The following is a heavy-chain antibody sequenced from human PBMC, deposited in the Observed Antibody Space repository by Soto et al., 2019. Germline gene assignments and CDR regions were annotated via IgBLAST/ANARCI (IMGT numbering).Heavy chain of an antibody. Sequence: GGSLRLSCAASGFSFSNVWMSWVRQAPGKGLEWIGRIKSKTDGGTTDYAAPVKGRFTISRDDSKSTLYLQMNSLKSDDTAVYSCIRSSLDAFDIWGQGTMVTVSS. V-gene: IGHV3-15*01. J-gene: IGHJ3*02. CDR1: GFSFSNVW. CDR2: IKSKTDGGTT. D-gene: IGHD2-15*01. CDR3: IRSSLDAFDI.